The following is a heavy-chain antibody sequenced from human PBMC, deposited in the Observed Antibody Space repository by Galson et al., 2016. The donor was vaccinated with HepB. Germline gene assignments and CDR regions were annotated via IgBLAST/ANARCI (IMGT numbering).Heavy chain of an antibody. CDR2: VFATGST. V-gene: IGHV4-61*02. CDR1: GDSIDSTSHS. D-gene: IGHD2-21*01. Sequence: TLSLTCTVSGDSIDSTSHSWSWLRQPAGKGLEWIGRVFATGSTSFNPSLKSRVTLSVDTSQNHFSLTLSPVTAADTAVYYCARDRGWGSVKYFDYWGQGILVTVSS. CDR3: ARDRGWGSVKYFDY. J-gene: IGHJ4*02.